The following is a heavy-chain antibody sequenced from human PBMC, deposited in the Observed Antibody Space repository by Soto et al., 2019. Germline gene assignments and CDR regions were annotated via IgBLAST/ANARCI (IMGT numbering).Heavy chain of an antibody. D-gene: IGHD3-22*01. CDR2: IIPILGIA. Sequence: SVKVSCKASGGTFSSYTISWVRQAPGQGLEWMGRIIPILGIANYAQKFQGRVTITADKSTSTAYMELSSLRSEDTAVYYCASPPRSTHYYDSSNFDIWGQGTMVTVSS. J-gene: IGHJ3*02. CDR3: ASPPRSTHYYDSSNFDI. V-gene: IGHV1-69*02. CDR1: GGTFSSYT.